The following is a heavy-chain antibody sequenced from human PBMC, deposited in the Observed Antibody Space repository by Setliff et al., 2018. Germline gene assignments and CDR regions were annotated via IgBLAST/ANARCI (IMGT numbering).Heavy chain of an antibody. CDR2: ISYDGTYK. CDR1: GFTVSSFS. Sequence: PGGSLRLSCAASGFTVSSFSMHWVRQAPGKGLEWVAVISYDGTYKYYVDSVKGRFTISRDNSRNTLFLQMNGLRNEDTAMYFCARDQTGDAFFDYWGQGTLVTVSS. J-gene: IGHJ4*02. D-gene: IGHD7-27*01. V-gene: IGHV3-30*03. CDR3: ARDQTGDAFFDY.